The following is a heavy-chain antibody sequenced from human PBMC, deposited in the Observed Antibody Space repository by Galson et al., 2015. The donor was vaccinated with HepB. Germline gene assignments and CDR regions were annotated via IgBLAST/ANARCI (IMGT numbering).Heavy chain of an antibody. D-gene: IGHD6-25*01. J-gene: IGHJ4*02. Sequence: SVKVSCKASGYTFTRYYMHWVRQAPGQGPEWMGIINPSGGSTNYAQNFQGRVSMTRDTSTSTVYMELSSLRSEDTAAYYCARSASAWPDYWGQGTLVTVSS. CDR2: INPSGGST. CDR3: ARSASAWPDY. V-gene: IGHV1-46*01. CDR1: GYTFTRYY.